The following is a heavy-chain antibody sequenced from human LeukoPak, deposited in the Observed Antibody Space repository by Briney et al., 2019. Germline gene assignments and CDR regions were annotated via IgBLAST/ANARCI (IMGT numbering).Heavy chain of an antibody. Sequence: GGSLRLSCAASGFTFDDYAMHWFRQAPGKGLEWVSLISGDGGSTYYADSVKGRFTISRDNSKNSLYLQMNSLRTEDTALYYCAKVRLRALVALCFDYWGQGTLVTVSS. CDR3: AKVRLRALVALCFDY. V-gene: IGHV3-43*02. CDR2: ISGDGGST. CDR1: GFTFDDYA. D-gene: IGHD3-10*01. J-gene: IGHJ4*02.